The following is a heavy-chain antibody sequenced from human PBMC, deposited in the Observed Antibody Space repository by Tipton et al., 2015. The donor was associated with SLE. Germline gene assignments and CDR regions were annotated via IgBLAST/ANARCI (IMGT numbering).Heavy chain of an antibody. D-gene: IGHD3-22*01. CDR3: ASTPTYYYDSSGAFDI. CDR2: IYTSGST. Sequence: TLSLTCTVSGGSISSHYWSWTRQPLGKGLEWIGYIYTSGSTNNNPSLKSRVTISVDTSKNQFSLKLSSVTAADTAVYYCASTPTYYYDSSGAFDIWGQGTMVTVSS. V-gene: IGHV4-4*08. J-gene: IGHJ3*02. CDR1: GGSISSHY.